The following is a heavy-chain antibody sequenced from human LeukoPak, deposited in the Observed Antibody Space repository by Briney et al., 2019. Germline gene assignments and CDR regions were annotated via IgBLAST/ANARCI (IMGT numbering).Heavy chain of an antibody. D-gene: IGHD3-22*01. CDR3: AALQTMIVVDLFDY. CDR2: IRYDGSNK. J-gene: IGHJ4*02. V-gene: IGHV3-30*02. CDR1: GFTFSSYG. Sequence: GGSLRLSCAASGFTFSSYGMHWVRQAPGKGLEWVAFIRYDGSNKYYADSVEGRLTISRDNSKNTLYLQMNSVRAEDTAVYYCAALQTMIVVDLFDYWGQGTLVTVSS.